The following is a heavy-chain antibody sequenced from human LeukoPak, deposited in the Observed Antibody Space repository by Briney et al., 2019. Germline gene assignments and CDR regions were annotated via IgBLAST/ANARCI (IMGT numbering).Heavy chain of an antibody. CDR2: INHSGIT. Sequence: PSETLSLTCAVSGYSIRSGHYWGWIRQSPGKGLEWIGSINHSGITEYNPSLKSRVTLSVDTSKNQFSLQLRSVTAADRALYYCARSGDYIKEGFDYWGQGNQVTVSS. V-gene: IGHV4-38-2*01. CDR1: GYSIRSGHY. CDR3: ARSGDYIKEGFDY. J-gene: IGHJ4*02. D-gene: IGHD3-22*01.